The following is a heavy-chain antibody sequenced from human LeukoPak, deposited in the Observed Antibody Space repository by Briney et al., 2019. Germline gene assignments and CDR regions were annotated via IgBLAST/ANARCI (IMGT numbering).Heavy chain of an antibody. CDR3: ARDAATAPDY. CDR2: IKPDGSEK. CDR1: GFTFSNYW. J-gene: IGHJ4*02. V-gene: IGHV3-7*01. Sequence: GGSLRLSCAASGFTFSNYWMSWVRQAPGKGLEWVAIIKPDGSEKYYVDSVKGRFTISRDNAKNSLFLQMNSLRAEDTAVYYCARDAATAPDYWGRGTLVTVSS. D-gene: IGHD1-1*01.